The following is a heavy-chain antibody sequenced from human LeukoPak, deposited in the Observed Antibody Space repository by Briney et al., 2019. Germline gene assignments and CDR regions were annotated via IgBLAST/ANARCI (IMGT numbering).Heavy chain of an antibody. V-gene: IGHV1-18*01. CDR3: ARDTCSSTSCYAGVRGFDY. CDR1: GYTFTSYG. Sequence: GASVKVSCKASGYTFTSYGISWVRQAPGQGLEWMGWISAYNGNTNYAQKLPGRVTMTTDTSTSTAYLELRRLRSDDTAVYYCARDTCSSTSCYAGVRGFDYWGQGTLVTVSS. D-gene: IGHD2-2*01. CDR2: ISAYNGNT. J-gene: IGHJ4*02.